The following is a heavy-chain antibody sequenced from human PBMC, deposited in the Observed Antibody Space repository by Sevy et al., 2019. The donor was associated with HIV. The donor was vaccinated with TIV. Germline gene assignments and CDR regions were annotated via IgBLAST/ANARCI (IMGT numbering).Heavy chain of an antibody. Sequence: GESLKISCAASGFTFSNAWMSWVRQAPGKGLEWVGRIKSKTDGGTTDYAAPVKGRFTISRDDSKNTLYLQMNSLKTEDTAVYYCTTASNQPYYYDSSGYYYPFDYWGQGTLVTVSS. CDR3: TTASNQPYYYDSSGYYYPFDY. CDR2: IKSKTDGGTT. D-gene: IGHD3-22*01. V-gene: IGHV3-15*01. CDR1: GFTFSNAW. J-gene: IGHJ4*02.